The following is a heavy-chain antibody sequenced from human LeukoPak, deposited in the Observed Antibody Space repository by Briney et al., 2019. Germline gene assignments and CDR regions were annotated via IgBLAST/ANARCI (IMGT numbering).Heavy chain of an antibody. V-gene: IGHV1-8*01. Sequence: ASVKVSCKASGYTFTSYDINWVRQPTGQGLEWMGWMNPNSGNTGYAQKFQGRVTMTRNTSISTAYMELSSLRSEDTAVYYCAREPYCSSTSCYTGHLYYWGQGTLVTVSS. J-gene: IGHJ4*02. CDR1: GYTFTSYD. D-gene: IGHD2-2*02. CDR2: MNPNSGNT. CDR3: AREPYCSSTSCYTGHLYY.